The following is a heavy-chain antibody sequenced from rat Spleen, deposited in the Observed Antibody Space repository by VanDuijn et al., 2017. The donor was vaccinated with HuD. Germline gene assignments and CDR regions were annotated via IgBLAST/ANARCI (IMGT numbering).Heavy chain of an antibody. V-gene: IGHV5-62*01. CDR1: GFTFSSYG. D-gene: IGHD1-9*01. CDR2: VGSSSDT. Sequence: VQLVESGGGSVQPGRSLKLSCSASGFTFSSYGMHWIRQAPGKGLHWIAFVGSSSDTVYADAVKGRFTISRDNAKNTLYLQLDSLKSEDTAIYFCARDTHTMGISDYWGQGVMVTVSS. CDR3: ARDTHTMGISDY. J-gene: IGHJ2*01.